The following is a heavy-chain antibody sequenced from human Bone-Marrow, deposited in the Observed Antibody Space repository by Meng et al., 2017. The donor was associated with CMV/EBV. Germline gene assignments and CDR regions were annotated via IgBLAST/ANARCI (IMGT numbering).Heavy chain of an antibody. V-gene: IGHV3-21*01. J-gene: IGHJ6*02. CDR3: ARVPLYSSGWPTSYDMDV. CDR2: ISGSSRYI. CDR1: GFTVSSNY. D-gene: IGHD6-19*01. Sequence: GESLKISCAASGFTVSSNYMSWVRQAPGKGLEWVSSISGSSRYIYYADSVKGRFTMSRDNAKRSLYLQMNSLRVEDTAVYYCARVPLYSSGWPTSYDMDVWGQGTTVTVSS.